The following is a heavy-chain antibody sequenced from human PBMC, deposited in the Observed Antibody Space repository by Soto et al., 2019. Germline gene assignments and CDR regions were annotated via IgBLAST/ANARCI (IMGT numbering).Heavy chain of an antibody. V-gene: IGHV4-34*01. D-gene: IGHD3-10*01. CDR3: VRFEEPSPGSGPLADF. CDR1: GESSSTYY. J-gene: IGHJ4*02. Sequence: QVRLQQWGAGLFKPSETLSLTCGVYGESSSTYYWNWIRQSPGKGLEWIADIHYNGRTNYNPSLKSRLPISVDTSKKQFSLQLTSVTVADTAVYYCVRFEEPSPGSGPLADFWGQGTLVTVSS. CDR2: IHYNGRT.